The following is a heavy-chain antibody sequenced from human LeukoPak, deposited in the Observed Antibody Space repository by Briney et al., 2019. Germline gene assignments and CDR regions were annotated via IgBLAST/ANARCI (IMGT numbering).Heavy chain of an antibody. CDR3: ARDSLYRTGFDY. CDR1: GGSISSGGYY. CDR2: IYYSGST. V-gene: IGHV4-31*03. J-gene: IGHJ4*02. Sequence: PSETLSLTCTVSGGSISSGGYYWSWIRQHPGKGLEWIGYIYYSGSTYYNPSLKSRVTISVDTSKNQFSLKLSSVTAADTAVYYCARDSLYRTGFDYWGQGTLVTVSS. D-gene: IGHD3-16*02.